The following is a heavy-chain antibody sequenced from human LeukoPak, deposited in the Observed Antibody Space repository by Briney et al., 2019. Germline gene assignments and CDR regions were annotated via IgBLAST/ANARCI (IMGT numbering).Heavy chain of an antibody. V-gene: IGHV1-2*02. CDR2: IRPNSGGT. Sequence: ASVKVSCKASGYTFAAYYMYWVRQAPGQGLEWMGWIRPNSGGTNYTQKFQGRVTMTRDTSINTAYMELSRLTSDDTAVYYCARDLGLWWYFDYWGQGTLVTVSS. CDR3: ARDLGLWWYFDY. D-gene: IGHD2-21*01. CDR1: GYTFAAYY. J-gene: IGHJ4*02.